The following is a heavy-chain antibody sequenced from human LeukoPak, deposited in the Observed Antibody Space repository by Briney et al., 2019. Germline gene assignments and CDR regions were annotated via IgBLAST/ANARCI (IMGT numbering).Heavy chain of an antibody. CDR3: TRVRIEVAGWVPFDY. CDR2: IYSGGNT. V-gene: IGHV3-66*01. J-gene: IGHJ4*02. D-gene: IGHD6-19*01. CDR1: GFIVSSNY. Sequence: PGGSLRLSCAASGFIVSSNYMSWVRRAPGKELEGVSIIYSGGNTYYADSVKGRFTISRNISKNTVSLQMNSLRAEDTAVYYCTRVRIEVAGWVPFDYWGQGTLVSVSS.